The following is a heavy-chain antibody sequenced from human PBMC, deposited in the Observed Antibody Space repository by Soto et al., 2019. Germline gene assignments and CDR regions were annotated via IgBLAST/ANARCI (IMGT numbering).Heavy chain of an antibody. CDR1: GYSFLNYW. D-gene: IGHD2-15*01. Sequence: GVSLEISWKGSGYSFLNYWIGWVRQMSGKGLEWMGIMYPGDSDSRYTPSFQGQVTISADKSISTAYLQWSSLKASDTAMYYCARLVMTPGYYYYGLDVWGQGTTVTVSS. J-gene: IGHJ6*02. CDR3: ARLVMTPGYYYYGLDV. CDR2: MYPGDSDS. V-gene: IGHV5-51*01.